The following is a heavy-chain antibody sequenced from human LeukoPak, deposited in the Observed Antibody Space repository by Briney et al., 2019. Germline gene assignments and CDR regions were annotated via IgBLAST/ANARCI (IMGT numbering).Heavy chain of an antibody. CDR3: ARCLGYCSSTSCYGQRFDP. J-gene: IGHJ5*02. CDR2: MYHSGST. D-gene: IGHD2-2*01. Sequence: SETLSLTCAVSGDSISSGNWWSWVRQPPGKGLEWIGEMYHSGSTNYNPSLKSRVTISVDTSKNQFSLKLSSVTAADTAVYYCARCLGYCSSTSCYGQRFDPWGQGTLVTVSS. V-gene: IGHV4-4*02. CDR1: GDSISSGNW.